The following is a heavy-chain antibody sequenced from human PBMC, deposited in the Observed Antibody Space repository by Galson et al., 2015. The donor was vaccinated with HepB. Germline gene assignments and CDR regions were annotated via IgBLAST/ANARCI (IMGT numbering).Heavy chain of an antibody. CDR2: IYYSGST. J-gene: IGHJ3*02. CDR1: GGSISSSSYY. Sequence: SETLSLTCTVSGGSISSSSYYWGWIRQPPGKGLEWIGSIYYSGSTNYNPSLKSRVTISVGTSKNQLSLKLSSVTAADTAVYYCARVSPRVVVWLQLGGGAFDIWGQGTMVTVSS. CDR3: ARVSPRVVVWLQLGGGAFDI. D-gene: IGHD5-24*01. V-gene: IGHV4-39*07.